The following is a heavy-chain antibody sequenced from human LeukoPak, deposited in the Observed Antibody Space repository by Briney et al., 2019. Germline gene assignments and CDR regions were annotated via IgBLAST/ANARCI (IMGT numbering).Heavy chain of an antibody. CDR3: AKDRHLFGTGSYYYFDL. J-gene: IGHJ4*02. D-gene: IGHD1-26*01. Sequence: GRSLRLSCASSGFTFSSNNMHWGRQAPGMGLEWVAAIWYDGTNKYYADSVKGRFTISRDNSKNTLFLQMNSLRAEDTAVYYCAKDRHLFGTGSYYYFDLWGQGTLVTVSS. CDR2: IWYDGTNK. CDR1: GFTFSSNN. V-gene: IGHV3-33*03.